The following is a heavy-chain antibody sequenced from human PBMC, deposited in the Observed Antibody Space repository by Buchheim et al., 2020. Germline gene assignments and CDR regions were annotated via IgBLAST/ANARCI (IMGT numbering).Heavy chain of an antibody. D-gene: IGHD2-2*01. CDR2: INSDGSST. CDR1: GFTFSSYW. Sequence: EVQLVESGGGLVQPGGSLRLSCAASGFTFSSYWMHWVRQAPGKGLVWVSRINSDGSSTSYADSVKGRFTISRDNAKNTLYLQMNSLRDEDTAVYYCARENSGIVVVPAAPWDYYYGMDVWGQGTT. V-gene: IGHV3-74*01. J-gene: IGHJ6*02. CDR3: ARENSGIVVVPAAPWDYYYGMDV.